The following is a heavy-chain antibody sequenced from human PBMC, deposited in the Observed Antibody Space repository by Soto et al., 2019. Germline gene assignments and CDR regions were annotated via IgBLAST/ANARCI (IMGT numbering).Heavy chain of an antibody. CDR3: AGDSGRSDYAFDF. J-gene: IGHJ4*02. CDR2: IIPLLGRA. D-gene: IGHD4-17*01. V-gene: IGHV1-69*08. CDR1: GGPVSSYS. Sequence: QVQLVQSGAEVKKPWSSVKVSCKASGGPVSSYSLNWVRQAPGEGLEWMGRIIPLLGRATYAEKFQASITISANKSTNPGYMDLSSIRSEDTAVYFCAGDSGRSDYAFDFWCQGPLVTVSS.